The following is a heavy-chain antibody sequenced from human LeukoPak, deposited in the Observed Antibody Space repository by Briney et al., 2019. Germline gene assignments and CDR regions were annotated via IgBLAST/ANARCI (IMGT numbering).Heavy chain of an antibody. D-gene: IGHD3-22*01. CDR2: ISGSGGST. J-gene: IGHJ4*02. Sequence: GGSLRLSCAASGFTFSSYAMSWVRQAPGKGLEWVSAISGSGGSTYYADSVKGRFTISRDNSKNTLYLQMNSLRAEDTAVYYCAKSFYYDSSGYYYAFGCFDYWGQGTLVTVSS. V-gene: IGHV3-23*01. CDR3: AKSFYYDSSGYYYAFGCFDY. CDR1: GFTFSSYA.